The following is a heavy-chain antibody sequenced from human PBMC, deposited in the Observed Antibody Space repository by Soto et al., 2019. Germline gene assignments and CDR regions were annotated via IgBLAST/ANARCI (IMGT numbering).Heavy chain of an antibody. D-gene: IGHD3-3*02. CDR1: GGSFSGYF. Sequence: QVQLQQWGARLLKPSETLSLTCAVYGGSFSGYFWTWIRQAPGKGLEWIGEINHSGGTNYNSSLKSRATISVDSSMNEFSLLLYSVTAADTAVYYCASDRLYYHFWGGHQMEGPYGMDVWGQGTTVSVSS. V-gene: IGHV4-34*02. CDR3: ASDRLYYHFWGGHQMEGPYGMDV. CDR2: INHSGGT. J-gene: IGHJ6*02.